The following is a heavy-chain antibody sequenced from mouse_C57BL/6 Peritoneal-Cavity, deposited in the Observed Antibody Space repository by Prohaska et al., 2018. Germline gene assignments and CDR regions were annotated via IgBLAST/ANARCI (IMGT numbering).Heavy chain of an antibody. J-gene: IGHJ1*03. CDR2: INPDISTI. V-gene: IGHV4-1*01. D-gene: IGHD2-13*01. CDR3: ASRDGDIRELDV. CDR1: GIDFSRYW. Sequence: EVKLLQSGGGLVQPGGSLKLSCAASGIDFSRYWMSWVRRAPGKGLEWIGEINPDISTINYAPALKDKFIISRDNAKYTRYLQMCKVRSEYTALYYCASRDGDIRELDVGGTATTVTVSS.